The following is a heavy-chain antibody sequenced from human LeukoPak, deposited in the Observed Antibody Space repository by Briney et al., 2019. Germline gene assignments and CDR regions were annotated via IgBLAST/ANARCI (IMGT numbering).Heavy chain of an antibody. V-gene: IGHV1-2*02. CDR1: GYTFTSYY. CDR2: INPSGGST. CDR3: ARGLSYFDY. Sequence: ASVKVSCKASGYTFTSYYMHWVRQAPGQGLEWMGIINPSGGSTNYAQKFQGRVTMTRDTSISTAYMELSRLRSDDTAVYYCARGLSYFDYWGQGTLVTVSS. J-gene: IGHJ4*02. D-gene: IGHD3-22*01.